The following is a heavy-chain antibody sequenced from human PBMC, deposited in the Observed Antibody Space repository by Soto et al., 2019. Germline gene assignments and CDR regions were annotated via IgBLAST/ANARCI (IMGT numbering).Heavy chain of an antibody. CDR3: ARRPGTTNYYYGMDV. CDR1: GGTFSSYA. CDR2: IIPIFGTA. V-gene: IGHV1-69*06. D-gene: IGHD1-7*01. J-gene: IGHJ6*02. Sequence: SVKVSCKASGGTFSSYAISWVRQAPGQGLEWMGGIIPIFGTANYAQKFQGRVTITVDKSTSTAYMELSSLRSEDTAVSYCARRPGTTNYYYGMDVWGQGTTVTVSS.